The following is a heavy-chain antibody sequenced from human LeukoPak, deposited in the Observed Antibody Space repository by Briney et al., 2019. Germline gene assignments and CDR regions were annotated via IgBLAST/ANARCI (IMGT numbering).Heavy chain of an antibody. CDR3: ARSIGYCSSTSCYVGWFDP. CDR1: GGSISSSSYY. V-gene: IGHV4-39*01. CDR2: IYYSGST. D-gene: IGHD2-2*01. J-gene: IGHJ5*02. Sequence: SETLSLTCTVSGGSISSSSYYWGWIRQPPGKGLEWIGGIYYSGSTYYNPSLKSRVTISVDTSKNQFSLKLSSVTAADTAVYYCARSIGYCSSTSCYVGWFDPWGQGTLVTVSS.